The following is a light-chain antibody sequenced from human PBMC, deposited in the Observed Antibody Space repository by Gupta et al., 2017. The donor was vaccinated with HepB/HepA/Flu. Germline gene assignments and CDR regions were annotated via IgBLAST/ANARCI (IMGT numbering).Light chain of an antibody. V-gene: IGLV2-14*03. CDR1: SSDVGAYKY. CDR2: DVI. CDR3: TSYTTSSTWV. Sequence: QSALTQPASVSGSPGQSITISCTGTSSDVGAYKYVSWYQQHPGKAPKLMSYDVINRPSGVSNRCSGSKSGTTALFNISGLQAEDAAYYYSTSYTTSSTWVFGGGTKLTVL. J-gene: IGLJ3*02.